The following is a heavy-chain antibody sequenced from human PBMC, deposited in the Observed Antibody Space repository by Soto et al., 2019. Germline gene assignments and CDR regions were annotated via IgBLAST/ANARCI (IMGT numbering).Heavy chain of an antibody. D-gene: IGHD5-18*01. CDR3: GRVDTAMLYYGMDV. V-gene: IGHV4-59*01. Sequence: PSETLSLTCTVSGGSISSYYWIWIRQPPGKGLEWIGYIYYSGSTNYNPSLKSRVTISVDTSKNQFSLKLSSVTAADTAVYYCGRVDTAMLYYGMDVWGQGTTVTVSS. J-gene: IGHJ6*02. CDR2: IYYSGST. CDR1: GGSISSYY.